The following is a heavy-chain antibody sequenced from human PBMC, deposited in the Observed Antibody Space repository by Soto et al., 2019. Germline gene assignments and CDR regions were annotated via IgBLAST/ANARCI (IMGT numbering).Heavy chain of an antibody. D-gene: IGHD3-10*01. CDR1: GVSFNNNG. J-gene: IGHJ6*02. V-gene: IGHV1-69*01. Sequence: QVQLVQPGAEVKKPGSSVKVSCKTSGVSFNNNGIGWVRQAPGHGLEWMGGVSPPFRTSNYARKFQGRISITADASTGTVNMELRSLTSEDTAQYYCARVLYYGSGSYSPYGMDVWGQGTTVTVSS. CDR3: ARVLYYGSGSYSPYGMDV. CDR2: VSPPFRTS.